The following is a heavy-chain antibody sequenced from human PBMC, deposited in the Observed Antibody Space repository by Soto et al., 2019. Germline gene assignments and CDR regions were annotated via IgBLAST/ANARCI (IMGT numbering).Heavy chain of an antibody. CDR2: ISWNSGTL. CDR3: VKALGEYSGNSLNY. Sequence: EVHVVEAGGGLVQPGRSLRLSCAASGFTFDDYAMHWVRQAPGKGLEWVSGISWNSGTLGYADSVKGRFTISRDNAKKSLYLQMNSLRAEDTALYYCVKALGEYSGNSLNYWGQGTLVTVSS. D-gene: IGHD1-26*01. J-gene: IGHJ4*02. V-gene: IGHV3-9*01. CDR1: GFTFDDYA.